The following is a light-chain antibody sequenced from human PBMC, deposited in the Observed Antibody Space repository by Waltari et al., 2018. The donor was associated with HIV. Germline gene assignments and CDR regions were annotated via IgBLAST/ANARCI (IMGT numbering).Light chain of an antibody. V-gene: IGLV2-23*01. CDR1: IGDLARYNL. CDR3: CSYAGRFSYV. J-gene: IGLJ1*01. CDR2: ETS. Sequence: QSALTQPTSVSGSPGQSITITSVCPIGDLARYNLVSWYQVCPDMAPRLIIFETSERPSGISHRYSGSKSGTAASLTISGLQIEDEGDYFCCSYAGRFSYVFGSGTTVTV.